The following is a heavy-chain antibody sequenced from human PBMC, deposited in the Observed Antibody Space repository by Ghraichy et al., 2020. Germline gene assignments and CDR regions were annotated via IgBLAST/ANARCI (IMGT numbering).Heavy chain of an antibody. Sequence: ASVKVSCKASGYTFTSYGISWVRQAPGQGLEWMGWISAYNGNTNYAQKLQGRVTMTTDTSTSTAYMELRSLRSDDTAVYYCARCLQYSYGFDGCAPTGYYYYYGMDVWGQGTTVTVSS. V-gene: IGHV1-18*04. J-gene: IGHJ6*02. CDR3: ARCLQYSYGFDGCAPTGYYYYYGMDV. CDR1: GYTFTSYG. CDR2: ISAYNGNT. D-gene: IGHD5-18*01.